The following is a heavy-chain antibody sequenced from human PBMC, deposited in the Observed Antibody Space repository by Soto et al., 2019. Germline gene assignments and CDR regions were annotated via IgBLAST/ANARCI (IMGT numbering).Heavy chain of an antibody. CDR3: ARVGNWNFYYYYYGMDV. Sequence: SETLSLTCAVSGGSISNGGYSWSWIRQPPGKGLEWIGYIYHSGSTYSNPSLKSRVTISVDRSKNQFSLKLSSVTAADTAVYYCARVGNWNFYYYYYGMDVWGQGTTVTVSS. J-gene: IGHJ6*02. CDR1: GGSISNGGYS. CDR2: IYHSGST. D-gene: IGHD1-7*01. V-gene: IGHV4-30-2*01.